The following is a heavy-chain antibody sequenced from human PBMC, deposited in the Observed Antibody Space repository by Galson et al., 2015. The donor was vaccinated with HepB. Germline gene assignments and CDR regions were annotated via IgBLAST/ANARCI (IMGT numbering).Heavy chain of an antibody. CDR3: ARGGDGDLYYFDY. J-gene: IGHJ4*02. D-gene: IGHD4-17*01. V-gene: IGHV3-33*01. CDR2: IWHDGGNK. CDR1: GFTFTNYG. Sequence: RLSCAASGFTFTNYGMHWVRQAPGKGLEWVALIWHDGGNKYYGDSVKGRFTISRDNSKNTLYLQVNCLRAEDTAVYYCARGGDGDLYYFDYWGQGTLVTVSS.